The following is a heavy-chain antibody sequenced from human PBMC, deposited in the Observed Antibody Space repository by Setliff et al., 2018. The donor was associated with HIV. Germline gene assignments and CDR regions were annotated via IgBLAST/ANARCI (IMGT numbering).Heavy chain of an antibody. D-gene: IGHD7-27*01. V-gene: IGHV1-3*01. CDR1: GYTFTSYA. J-gene: IGHJ3*02. Sequence: GASVKVSCKASGYTFTSYAMHWVRQAPGQRLEWMGWINAGNGNTKYSQKLQGRITMTRNTSISTVNMELSSLRSEDTAVYYCARGLTDRGDAFDIWGQGTMVTVSS. CDR3: ARGLTDRGDAFDI. CDR2: INAGNGNT.